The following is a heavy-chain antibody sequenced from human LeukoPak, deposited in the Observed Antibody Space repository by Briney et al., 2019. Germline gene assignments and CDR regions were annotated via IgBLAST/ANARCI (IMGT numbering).Heavy chain of an antibody. CDR2: ITGSGGNS. J-gene: IGHJ4*02. CDR1: GFTFGNFA. Sequence: GGSLRLSCEASGFTFGNFAMNWVRQVSGKGLEWVSGITGSGGNSYYANSVKGRFTIFRDNSKNMLFLQMNSLRAEDTAIYYCAKAEGHPWPSYCFDSWGRGTLVAVSS. D-gene: IGHD5-12*01. CDR3: AKAEGHPWPSYCFDS. V-gene: IGHV3-23*01.